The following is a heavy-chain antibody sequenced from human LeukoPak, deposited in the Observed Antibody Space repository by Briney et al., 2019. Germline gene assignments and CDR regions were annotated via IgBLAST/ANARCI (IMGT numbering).Heavy chain of an antibody. J-gene: IGHJ4*02. D-gene: IGHD6-19*01. CDR1: GFTFSSYS. CDR2: ISRSSSYI. V-gene: IGHV3-21*01. CDR3: ARDPPRAGWFDY. Sequence: GGSLRLSCAASGFTFSSYSMNWVRQAPGKGLEWVSSISRSSSYIYYADSVKGRFTISRDNAKNSLYLQMNSLRAEDTAVYYCARDPPRAGWFDYWGQGTLVTVSS.